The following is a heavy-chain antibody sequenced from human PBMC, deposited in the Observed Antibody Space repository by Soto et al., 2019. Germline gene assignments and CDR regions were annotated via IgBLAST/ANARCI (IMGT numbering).Heavy chain of an antibody. CDR2: ISYNGRP. J-gene: IGHJ5*02. V-gene: IGHV4-31*03. CDR1: GDSISNGRYY. CDR3: ARAREYYDSEFDP. Sequence: QVQLQESGPGLVKPSQTLSLTCTVSGDSISNGRYYWSWIRQHPGKGLEWIGYISYNGRPFYNPSLESRLTFSLDTSENQFSLKLSSVSAADTAIYYCARAREYYDSEFDPWGQGTLVTVSS. D-gene: IGHD3-22*01.